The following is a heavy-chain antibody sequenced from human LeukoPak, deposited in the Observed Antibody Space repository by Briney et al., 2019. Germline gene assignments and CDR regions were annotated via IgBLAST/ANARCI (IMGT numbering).Heavy chain of an antibody. CDR2: ISSSSTI. V-gene: IGHV3-48*01. J-gene: IGHJ4*02. Sequence: GGSLRLSCAASGFTFSSYAMSWVRQAPGKGLEWVSYISSSSTIYYADSVKGRFTISRDNAKNSLYLQMDSLRAADTAVYYCARDKGTSYLSSFDYWGQGTLVTVSS. CDR3: ARDKGTSYLSSFDY. CDR1: GFTFSSYA. D-gene: IGHD6-6*01.